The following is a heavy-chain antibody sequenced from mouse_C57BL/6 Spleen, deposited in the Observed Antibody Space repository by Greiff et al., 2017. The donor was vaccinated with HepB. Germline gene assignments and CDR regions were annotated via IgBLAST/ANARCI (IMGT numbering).Heavy chain of an antibody. Sequence: QVQLQQSGPELVKPGASVKISCKASGYAFSSSWMNWVKQRPGKGLEWIGRIYPGDGDTNYNGKFKGKATLTADKSSSTAYMQLSSLTSEDSAVYFCAIGLTAQVYYFDYWGQGTTLTVSS. CDR3: AIGLTAQVYYFDY. V-gene: IGHV1-82*01. CDR2: IYPGDGDT. CDR1: GYAFSSSW. D-gene: IGHD3-2*02. J-gene: IGHJ2*01.